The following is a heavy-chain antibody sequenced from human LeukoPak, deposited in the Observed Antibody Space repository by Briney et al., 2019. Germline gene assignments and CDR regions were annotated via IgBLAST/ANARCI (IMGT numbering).Heavy chain of an antibody. Sequence: PGGSLRLSCAASGFTFSSYWMSRVRQAPGKGLEWVAVIWYEGNNKYYADSVKGRFTISRDNSKNAVHLQMNSLRAEDTAVYYCARNYYDSSGYRFYYYYGMDVWGQGTTVTVSS. CDR2: IWYEGNNK. CDR1: GFTFSSYW. CDR3: ARNYYDSSGYRFYYYYGMDV. J-gene: IGHJ6*02. D-gene: IGHD3-22*01. V-gene: IGHV3-33*08.